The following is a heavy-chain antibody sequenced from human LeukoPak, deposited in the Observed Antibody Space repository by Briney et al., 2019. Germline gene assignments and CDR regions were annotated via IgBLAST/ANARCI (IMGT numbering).Heavy chain of an antibody. J-gene: IGHJ4*02. CDR1: GYSFASYW. V-gene: IGHV5-51*01. Sequence: GESLKISCETSGYSFASYWIGWVRQMPGKGLEWMGVIYPGDSEIRYSPSFQGQVTISADRSSNTAYVQWSSLKASDTAMYHCARLSPLPDHWGQGTLVTVSS. CDR2: IYPGDSEI. CDR3: ARLSPLPDH.